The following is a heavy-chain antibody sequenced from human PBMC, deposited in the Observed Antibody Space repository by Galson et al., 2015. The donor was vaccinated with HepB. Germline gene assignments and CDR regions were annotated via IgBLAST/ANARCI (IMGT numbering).Heavy chain of an antibody. CDR1: GFTFSSYW. CDR3: ARAVRPTIFGVVVYFDY. Sequence: SLRLSCAASGFTFSSYWMSWVRQAPGKGLEWVANIKQDGSEKYYVDSVKGRFTISRDNAKNSLYLQMNSLRAEDTAVYYCARAVRPTIFGVVVYFDYWGQGTLVTVSS. V-gene: IGHV3-7*01. CDR2: IKQDGSEK. D-gene: IGHD3-3*01. J-gene: IGHJ4*02.